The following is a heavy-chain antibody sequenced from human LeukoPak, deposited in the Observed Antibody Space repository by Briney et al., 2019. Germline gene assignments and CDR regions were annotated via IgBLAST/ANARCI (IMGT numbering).Heavy chain of an antibody. J-gene: IGHJ4*02. CDR2: IYSDNT. Sequence: GGSLRLSCTVSGFTVSSNSMSWVRQAPGKGLEWVSFIYSDNTHYSDSVKGRFTISRDNSKNTLYLQMNSLRAEDTAVYYCASRAGAYSHPYDYWGQGTLVTVSS. V-gene: IGHV3-53*01. CDR3: ASRAGAYSHPYDY. D-gene: IGHD4/OR15-4a*01. CDR1: GFTVSSNS.